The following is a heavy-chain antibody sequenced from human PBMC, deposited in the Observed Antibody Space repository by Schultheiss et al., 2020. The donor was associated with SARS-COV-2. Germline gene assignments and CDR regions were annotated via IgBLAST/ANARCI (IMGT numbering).Heavy chain of an antibody. CDR2: VYSSGST. D-gene: IGHD6-13*01. J-gene: IGHJ4*02. CDR3: AREGYSSSWTFDY. Sequence: SETLSLTCTVSGGSISSGGYYWSWIRQHPGKGLEWIGSVYSSGSTNYNPSLKSRVTISVDTSKNQFSLKLSSVTAADTAVYYCAREGYSSSWTFDYWGQGTLVTVSS. V-gene: IGHV4-61*08. CDR1: GGSISSGGYY.